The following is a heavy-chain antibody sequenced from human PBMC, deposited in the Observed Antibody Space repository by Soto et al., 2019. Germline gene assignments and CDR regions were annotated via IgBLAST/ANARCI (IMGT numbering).Heavy chain of an antibody. J-gene: IGHJ6*02. CDR3: ASHSYGYFPHYYHGMDV. Sequence: QVQLVQSGAEVKKPGSSVKVSCKASGGTFSSYASSWVRQAPGQELEWMGGIIPIFGTANYAQKFQGRVTITADXSXSXPYMELSSLRSEDTAVYYCASHSYGYFPHYYHGMDVWGQGTTVTVSS. CDR1: GGTFSSYA. D-gene: IGHD5-18*01. CDR2: IIPIFGTA. V-gene: IGHV1-69*12.